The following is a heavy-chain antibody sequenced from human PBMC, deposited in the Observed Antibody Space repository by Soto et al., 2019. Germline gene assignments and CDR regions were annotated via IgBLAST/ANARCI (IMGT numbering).Heavy chain of an antibody. CDR2: IWYDGSNK. CDR3: ARDPDAFDI. J-gene: IGHJ3*02. V-gene: IGHV3-33*01. Sequence: QVQLVESGGGVVQPGRSLRLSCAASGFTFSSYGMHWVRQAPGKGLEWVAVIWYDGSNKYYADSVKGRFTISRDNSKNTLYLQMNSLRAEDTAVYYGARDPDAFDIWGQGTMVTVSS. CDR1: GFTFSSYG.